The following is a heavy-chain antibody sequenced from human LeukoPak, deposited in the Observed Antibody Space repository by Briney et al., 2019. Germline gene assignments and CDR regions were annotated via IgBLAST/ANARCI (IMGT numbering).Heavy chain of an antibody. CDR2: IFYAGDT. Sequence: PSKTLALACTVSGGSFINSSYYWGWIRQPPGKGLEWIGTIFYAGDTFYNPSLERRVTISVDTSKNQFSLKLTSVTAADRAVYYCARTDRGRFSYFYHWGQGTLVTVSS. CDR3: ARTDRGRFSYFYH. CDR1: GGSFINSSYY. J-gene: IGHJ4*02. V-gene: IGHV4-39*01. D-gene: IGHD3-10*01.